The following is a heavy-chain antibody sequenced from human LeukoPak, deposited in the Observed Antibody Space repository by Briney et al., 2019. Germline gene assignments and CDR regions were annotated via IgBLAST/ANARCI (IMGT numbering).Heavy chain of an antibody. Sequence: SETLSLTCTVSGGSISSGSYYSSWIRQPAGKGLEWIGRIYTSESTNYNPSLKSRVTISVDTSKNQFSLKLSSVTAADTAVYYCARRFSPFGLRYFDFWGQGTLVTVSS. J-gene: IGHJ4*02. CDR3: ARRFSPFGLRYFDF. V-gene: IGHV4-61*02. CDR2: IYTSEST. CDR1: GGSISSGSYY. D-gene: IGHD3-9*01.